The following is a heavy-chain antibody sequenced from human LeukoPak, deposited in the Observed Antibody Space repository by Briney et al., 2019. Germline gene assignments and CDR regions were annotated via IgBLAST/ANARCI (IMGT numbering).Heavy chain of an antibody. CDR1: GFTFSSYG. J-gene: IGHJ4*02. D-gene: IGHD6-13*01. V-gene: IGHV3-30*02. CDR3: AKDPKGEQQLVPIRSGDGLFDY. CDR2: IRYDGSNK. Sequence: GGSLTLSCTVSGFTFSSYGMHWVRQAPGKGLEWVAFIRYDGSNKYYADSVKGRFTISRDNSKNTLYLQKNSLRAEDTAVYYCAKDPKGEQQLVPIRSGDGLFDYWGQGTLVTVSS.